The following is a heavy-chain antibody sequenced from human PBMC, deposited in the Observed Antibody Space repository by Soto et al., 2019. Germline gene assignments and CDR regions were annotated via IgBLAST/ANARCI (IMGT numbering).Heavy chain of an antibody. CDR3: AKVGSYGHL. D-gene: IGHD5-18*01. J-gene: IGHJ5*02. CDR1: GFTFSSYG. CDR2: ISYDGSNK. Sequence: QVQLVESGGGVVQPGRSLRLSCAASGFTFSSYGMHWVRQAPGKGLEWVAVISYDGSNKYYADSVKGRFTISRDNSKNTLYLQMNSLRAEDTAVYYCAKVGSYGHLWGQGTLVTVSS. V-gene: IGHV3-30*18.